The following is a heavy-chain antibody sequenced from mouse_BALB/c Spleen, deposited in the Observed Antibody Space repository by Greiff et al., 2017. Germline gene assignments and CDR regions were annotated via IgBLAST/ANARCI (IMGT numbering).Heavy chain of an antibody. Sequence: EVQLQQSGAELVKPGASVKLSCTASGFNIKDTYMHWVKQRPEQGLEWIGRIDPANGNTKYDPKFQGKATITADISSNTAYLQLSILTSEDTAVYYCAREDTGDFDYWGQGTTLTVSS. CDR3: AREDTGDFDY. D-gene: IGHD4-1*01. J-gene: IGHJ2*01. V-gene: IGHV14-3*02. CDR1: GFNIKDTY. CDR2: IDPANGNT.